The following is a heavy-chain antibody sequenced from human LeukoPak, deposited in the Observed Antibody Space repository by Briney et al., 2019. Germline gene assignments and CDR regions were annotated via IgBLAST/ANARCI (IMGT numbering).Heavy chain of an antibody. CDR1: GGTFNNFA. Sequence: ASVKVSCKASGGTFNNFAISWVRQAPGQGLEWMGWINTNTGNPTYAQGFTGRFVFSLDTSVSTAYLQISSLKAEDTAVYYCATRRRGSYPGLDYWGQGTLVTVSS. CDR2: INTNTGNP. J-gene: IGHJ4*02. CDR3: ATRRRGSYPGLDY. D-gene: IGHD1-26*01. V-gene: IGHV7-4-1*02.